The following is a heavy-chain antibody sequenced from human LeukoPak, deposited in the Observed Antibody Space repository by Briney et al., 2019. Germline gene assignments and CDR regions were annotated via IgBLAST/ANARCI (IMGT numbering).Heavy chain of an antibody. CDR2: IYPYDSET. Sequence: GESLKISCQASGYIFTNYWIGWVRQMPGKGLEWTGIIYPYDSETRYSPSFQGQVTISADKSISTAYLQWSSLKASDTAMYYCARHIGYSAWNPDYWGQGTLVTVSS. D-gene: IGHD5-18*01. V-gene: IGHV5-51*01. CDR1: GYIFTNYW. J-gene: IGHJ4*02. CDR3: ARHIGYSAWNPDY.